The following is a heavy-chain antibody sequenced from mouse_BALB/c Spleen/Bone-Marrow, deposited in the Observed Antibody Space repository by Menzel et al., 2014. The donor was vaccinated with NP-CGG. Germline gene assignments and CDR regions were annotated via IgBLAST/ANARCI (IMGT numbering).Heavy chain of an antibody. CDR3: SSLTVTFDY. D-gene: IGHD4-1*01. CDR1: GFNIKDTY. J-gene: IGHJ2*01. Sequence: VQLQQSGTDLVKPGASVKLSCTASGFNIKDTYMHWVKQRPEQGLDWIGRIDPASGNIQYDPKFQGRAAITADTSSNTAYLQLSSLTSEDTAVYYCSSLTVTFDYWVQVTPLTVSS. V-gene: IGHV14-3*02. CDR2: IDPASGNI.